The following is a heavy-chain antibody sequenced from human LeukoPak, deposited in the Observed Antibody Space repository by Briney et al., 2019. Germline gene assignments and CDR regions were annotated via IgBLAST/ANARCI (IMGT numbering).Heavy chain of an antibody. CDR1: GGSVSSGSYY. Sequence: SETLSLTCTVSGGSVSSGSYYWSWIRQPPGKGLEWIGYIYYSGSTNYNPSLKSRVTISVDTSKNQFSLELSSVTAADTAVYYCARDRDSSIDYWGQGTLVTVSS. CDR3: ARDRDSSIDY. CDR2: IYYSGST. J-gene: IGHJ4*02. V-gene: IGHV4-61*01. D-gene: IGHD6-13*01.